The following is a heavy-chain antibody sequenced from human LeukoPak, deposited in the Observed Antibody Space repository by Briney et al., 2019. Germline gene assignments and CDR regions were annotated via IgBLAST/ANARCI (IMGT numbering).Heavy chain of an antibody. CDR3: ARSVSIY. CDR2: INHSGST. CDR1: GGSFRGYY. J-gene: IGHJ4*02. Sequence: PSETLSLTCAVYGGSFRGYYWSWIRQPPGKGLEWIGEINHSGSTNYNPSLKSRVTISVDTSKNQFSLKLSSVTAADTAVYYCARSVSIYWGQGTLVTVSS. V-gene: IGHV4-34*01.